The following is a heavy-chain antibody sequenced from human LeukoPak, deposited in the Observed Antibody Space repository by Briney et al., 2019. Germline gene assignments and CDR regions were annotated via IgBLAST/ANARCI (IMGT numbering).Heavy chain of an antibody. CDR3: AREQWTIGSWFDP. V-gene: IGHV4-4*02. CDR2: IYYSGST. D-gene: IGHD3/OR15-3a*01. J-gene: IGHJ5*02. CDR1: GGSISSSNW. Sequence: SGTLSLTCAVSGGSISSSNWWSWVRQPPGKGLEWIGYIYYSGSTYYNPSLKSRVTISVDTSKNQFSLKLSSVTAADTAVYYCAREQWTIGSWFDPWGQGTLVTVSS.